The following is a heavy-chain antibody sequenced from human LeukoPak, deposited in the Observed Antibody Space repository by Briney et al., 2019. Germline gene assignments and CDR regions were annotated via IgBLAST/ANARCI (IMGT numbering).Heavy chain of an antibody. J-gene: IGHJ4*02. CDR2: IKEDGSEK. CDR3: ARRPGGYSDSNGILEYFDY. V-gene: IGHV3-7*01. D-gene: IGHD4-11*01. CDR1: GFSFSSYW. Sequence: GGSLRLSCAASGFSFSSYWMSWVRQAPGKRLEWVANIKEDGSEKYYVDSVKGRFTISRDNAKKSLYLQMNSLRAEDTAVYYCARRPGGYSDSNGILEYFDYWGQGILVTVSS.